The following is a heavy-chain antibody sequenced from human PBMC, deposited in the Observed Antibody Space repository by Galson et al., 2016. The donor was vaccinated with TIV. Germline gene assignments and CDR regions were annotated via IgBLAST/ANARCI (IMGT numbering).Heavy chain of an antibody. CDR2: FIPLFGTA. D-gene: IGHD5-18*01. V-gene: IGHV1-69*13. Sequence: SVKVSCKASGDTFSSYPFNWVRQAPGQGLEWVGGFIPLFGTANYAQKFQGRVTISADESTSTLYMEVRNLRSEDTAVYYCAKDRNTAMDTYHYYYGMDVWGQGTTVIVSS. CDR3: AKDRNTAMDTYHYYYGMDV. CDR1: GDTFSSYP. J-gene: IGHJ6*02.